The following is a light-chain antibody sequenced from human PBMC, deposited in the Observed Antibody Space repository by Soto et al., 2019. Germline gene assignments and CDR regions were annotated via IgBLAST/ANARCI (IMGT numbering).Light chain of an antibody. CDR1: SSSLGAGHA. J-gene: IGLJ1*01. CDR3: SSFTGTTTLDV. V-gene: IGLV1-40*01. CDR2: GVS. Sequence: QSVLTQPPSVSGAPGQRVTISCTGSSSSLGAGHAVHWYQQLPGKAPKLIIYGVSNRPSGVSNRFSGSKSGNTAFLTISGLQPEDEADYYCSSFTGTTTLDVFGTGTKLTVL.